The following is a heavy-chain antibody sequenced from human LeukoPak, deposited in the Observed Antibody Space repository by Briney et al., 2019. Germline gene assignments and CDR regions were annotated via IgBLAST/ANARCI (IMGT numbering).Heavy chain of an antibody. D-gene: IGHD6-19*01. J-gene: IGHJ2*01. V-gene: IGHV4-34*01. CDR3: AREEVAGTGWYFDL. CDR2: INHSGST. Sequence: PSETLSLTCAVYGGSFSGYYWSWIRQPPGKGLEWIGEINHSGSTNYNPSLKSRVTMSVDTSKNQFSLKLSSVTAADTAVYYCAREEVAGTGWYFDLWGRGTLVTVSS. CDR1: GGSFSGYY.